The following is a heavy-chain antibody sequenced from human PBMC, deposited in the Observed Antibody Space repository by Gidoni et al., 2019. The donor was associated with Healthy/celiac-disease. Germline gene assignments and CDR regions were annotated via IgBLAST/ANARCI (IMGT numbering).Heavy chain of an antibody. CDR3: ARVREGAHNSNWYFDL. Sequence: EVQLVESGGGLVQPGGSLRLSCAASGFTFSSYSMNWVRQAPGKGLEWVSYISSSSSTIYYADSVKGRFTISRDNAKNSLYLQMNSLRAEDTAVYYCARVREGAHNSNWYFDLWGRGTLVTVSS. D-gene: IGHD1-26*01. V-gene: IGHV3-48*04. CDR1: GFTFSSYS. J-gene: IGHJ2*01. CDR2: ISSSSSTI.